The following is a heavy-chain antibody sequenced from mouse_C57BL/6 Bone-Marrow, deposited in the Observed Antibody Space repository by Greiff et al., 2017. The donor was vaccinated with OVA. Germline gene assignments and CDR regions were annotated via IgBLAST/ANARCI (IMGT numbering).Heavy chain of an antibody. Sequence: QVHVKQSGAELARPGASVKLSCKASGYTFTSYGISWVKQRTGQGLEWIGEIYPRSGNTYYNEKFKGKATLTADKSSSTAYMELRSLTSEDSAVYFCARCYSNYPFDYWGRGTALTVSS. CDR2: IYPRSGNT. CDR1: GYTFTSYG. V-gene: IGHV1-81*01. D-gene: IGHD2-5*01. J-gene: IGHJ2*01. CDR3: ARCYSNYPFDY.